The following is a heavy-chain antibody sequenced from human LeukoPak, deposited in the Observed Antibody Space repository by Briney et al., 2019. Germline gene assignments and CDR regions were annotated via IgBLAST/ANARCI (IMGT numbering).Heavy chain of an antibody. J-gene: IGHJ5*02. Sequence: GGSLRLSCAASGFTFSSYSMNWVRQAPGKGLEWVSSISSSSSYIYYADSVKGRFTISRDNAKNSLYLQMNSLRAEDTAVYYCARDRSGSPPDGWFDPWGQGTLVTVSS. D-gene: IGHD1-26*01. CDR2: ISSSSSYI. CDR1: GFTFSSYS. CDR3: ARDRSGSPPDGWFDP. V-gene: IGHV3-21*01.